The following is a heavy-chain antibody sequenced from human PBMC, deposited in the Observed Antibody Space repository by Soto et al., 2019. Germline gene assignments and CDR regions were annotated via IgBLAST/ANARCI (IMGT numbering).Heavy chain of an antibody. CDR2: ISYDGSNK. V-gene: IGHV3-30*18. J-gene: IGHJ4*02. D-gene: IGHD3-22*01. CDR1: GFTFSSYG. CDR3: AKDRNYYDSSGYDY. Sequence: GGSLRLSCAASGFTFSSYGMHWVRQAPGKGLEWVAVISYDGSNKYYADSVKGRFTISRDNSKNTLYLQMNSLRAEDTAVYYCAKDRNYYDSSGYDYWGQGTLVTVSS.